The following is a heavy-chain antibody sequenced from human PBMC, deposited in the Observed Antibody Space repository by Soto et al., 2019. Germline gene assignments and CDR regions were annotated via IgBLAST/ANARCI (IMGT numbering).Heavy chain of an antibody. CDR3: ARDRSDARAFDI. CDR2: IWYDGSNK. V-gene: IGHV3-33*01. J-gene: IGHJ3*02. CDR1: GFTFSSYG. Sequence: QVQLVESGGGVVQPGRSLRLSCAASGFTFSSYGMHWVRQAPGKGLEWVAVIWYDGSNKYYADFVKDRFTISRDNSKNTLYVQRTGPRAEDTAVYYCARDRSDARAFDIWSQGTMVTVSS.